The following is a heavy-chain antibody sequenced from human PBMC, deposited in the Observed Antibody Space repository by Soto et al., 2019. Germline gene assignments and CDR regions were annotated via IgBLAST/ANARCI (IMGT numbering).Heavy chain of an antibody. CDR2: INPSGGGT. J-gene: IGHJ6*01. CDR1: GYAFTNYY. D-gene: IGHD3-3*01. CDR3: ARDRGGGPFEGYDFWSGYPPDGMDV. V-gene: IGHV1-46*01. Sequence: ASVKVSCKASGYAFTNYYMHWARQAPGQGLEWMGIINPSGGGTSYAQKFRGRLTVTRDTSTSTVYMELRTLRSEDTAVYYCARDRGGGPFEGYDFWSGYPPDGMDVWGQGTTVTVSS.